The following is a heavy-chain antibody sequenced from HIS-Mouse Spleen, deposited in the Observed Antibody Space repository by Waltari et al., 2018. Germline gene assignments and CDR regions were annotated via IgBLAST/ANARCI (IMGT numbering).Heavy chain of an antibody. Sequence: QVQLQESGPGLVKPSQTLSLTCTFSGGSISSGGYYWSWIRQHPGKGLEWIGYIYYSGSTYYNPSLKSRVTISVDTSKNQFSLKLSSVTAADTAVYYCASLYYYDSSGYYYFDYWGQGTLVTVSS. CDR2: IYYSGST. J-gene: IGHJ4*02. CDR3: ASLYYYDSSGYYYFDY. V-gene: IGHV4-31*03. D-gene: IGHD3-22*01. CDR1: GGSISSGGYY.